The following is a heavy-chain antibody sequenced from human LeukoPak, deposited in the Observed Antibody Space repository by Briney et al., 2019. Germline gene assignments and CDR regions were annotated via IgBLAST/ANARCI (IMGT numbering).Heavy chain of an antibody. Sequence: PGGSLRLSCTASGFTFSNYWMHWVRQAPGKGLVWVSRINMDGSTTTYADPVKGRFTISRDNAKNTLYLQMNSLRAEDTAVYYCARDFMATITDYWGQGTLVTVSS. J-gene: IGHJ4*02. CDR1: GFTFSNYW. CDR3: ARDFMATITDY. V-gene: IGHV3-74*01. CDR2: INMDGSTT. D-gene: IGHD5-24*01.